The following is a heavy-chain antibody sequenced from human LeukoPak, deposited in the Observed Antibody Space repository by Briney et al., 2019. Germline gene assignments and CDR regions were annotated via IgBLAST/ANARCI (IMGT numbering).Heavy chain of an antibody. D-gene: IGHD4-17*01. CDR1: GGSFSGYY. CDR2: INHSAST. CDR3: ARYGVYGDYDY. V-gene: IGHV4-34*01. Sequence: SETLSLTCAVYGGSFSGYYWSWIRQPPGKGLEWIGEINHSASTNYNPSLKSRVTISVDTSKNQFSLQVRSVTAADTAVYYCARYGVYGDYDYWGQGTLVTVSS. J-gene: IGHJ4*02.